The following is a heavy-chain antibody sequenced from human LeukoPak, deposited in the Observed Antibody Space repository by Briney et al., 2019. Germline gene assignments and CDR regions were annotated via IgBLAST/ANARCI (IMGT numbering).Heavy chain of an antibody. V-gene: IGHV3-23*01. Sequence: PGGSLRLSCAASGFTFSSYAMSWVRQAPGKGLEWVSAISGSGGSTYYADSVKGRFTISRDNSKNTLYLQMNSLRAEDTAAYYCAKDTAYCGGDCYYFDYWGQGTLVTVSS. CDR3: AKDTAYCGGDCYYFDY. CDR2: ISGSGGST. CDR1: GFTFSSYA. D-gene: IGHD2-21*02. J-gene: IGHJ4*02.